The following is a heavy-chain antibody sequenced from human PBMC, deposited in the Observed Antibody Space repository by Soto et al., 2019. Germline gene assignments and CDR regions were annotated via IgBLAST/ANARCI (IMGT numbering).Heavy chain of an antibody. Sequence: ASVKVSCKASGYTFSSYAIHWVRQAPGQRLEWMGWINAGNGNTKYSQKFQDRVTITRDTSASTAYMELSSLRSEDTAVYYCARPHYTSSWFDPWGQGTLVTVSS. CDR2: INAGNGNT. CDR1: GYTFSSYA. D-gene: IGHD3-10*01. CDR3: ARPHYTSSWFDP. V-gene: IGHV1-3*01. J-gene: IGHJ5*02.